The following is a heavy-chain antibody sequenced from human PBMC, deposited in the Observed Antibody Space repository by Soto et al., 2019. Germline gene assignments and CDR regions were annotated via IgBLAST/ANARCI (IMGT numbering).Heavy chain of an antibody. J-gene: IGHJ6*02. CDR1: GFTFDDYA. V-gene: IGHV3-9*01. CDR3: AKDMWVASSSWYYGMDV. D-gene: IGHD6-13*01. CDR2: ISWNSVSI. Sequence: GGSLRLSCAASGFTFDDYAMHWVRQAPGKGLEWVSGISWNSVSIGYADSVKGRFTISRDNAKNSLYLQMNSLRAEDTALYSWAKDMWVASSSWYYGMDVWGQGTTVTVSS.